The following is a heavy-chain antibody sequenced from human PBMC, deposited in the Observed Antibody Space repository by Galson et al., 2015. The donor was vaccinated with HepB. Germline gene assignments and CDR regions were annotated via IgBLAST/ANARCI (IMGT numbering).Heavy chain of an antibody. CDR3: VKDRGNYYYRDV. J-gene: IGHJ6*03. Sequence: SLRLSYAAAGFTFSSNALHWVRQAPVTRLKYVSGIYNDRSSPYHAASVKGRFTIPRDNSKNTLYFQMSSLRAEDTGVYFCVKDRGNYYYRDVWGKGTTVTVSS. CDR1: GFTFSSNA. V-gene: IGHV3-64D*06. CDR2: IYNDRSSP.